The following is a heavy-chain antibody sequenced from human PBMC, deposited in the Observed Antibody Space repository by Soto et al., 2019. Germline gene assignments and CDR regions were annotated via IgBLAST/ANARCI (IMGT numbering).Heavy chain of an antibody. CDR2: IYPGDSDT. Sequence: GESLKISCKGSGYTFTNYWIGWVRQMPGKGLEWMGIIYPGDSDTKYNPSFQGQVTISADKSITTTYLQWSSLKASDTAIYYCAASIFYFGMDVWGQGTTVTVYS. CDR3: AASIFYFGMDV. J-gene: IGHJ6*02. CDR1: GYTFTNYW. V-gene: IGHV5-51*01.